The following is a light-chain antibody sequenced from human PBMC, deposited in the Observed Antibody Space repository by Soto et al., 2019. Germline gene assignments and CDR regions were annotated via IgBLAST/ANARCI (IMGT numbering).Light chain of an antibody. Sequence: QSALTQPPSASGTPGQRVTISCSGSSSNIGSNTVNWYQQLPGTAPKLLIYSNDQRPSGVPDRFSGSESGTSASLAISGLQSEDEADYYCAAWDDSLNGWVFGGGTQLTVL. V-gene: IGLV1-44*01. J-gene: IGLJ3*02. CDR3: AAWDDSLNGWV. CDR2: SND. CDR1: SSNIGSNT.